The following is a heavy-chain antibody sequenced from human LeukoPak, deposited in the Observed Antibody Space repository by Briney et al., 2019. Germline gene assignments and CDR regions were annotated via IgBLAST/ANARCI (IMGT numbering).Heavy chain of an antibody. CDR1: GFTFSNYA. J-gene: IGHJ4*02. V-gene: IGHV3-23*01. CDR2: ISGSGGST. D-gene: IGHD2-2*02. CDR3: AKDLKAVVAPAAIRGYFDY. Sequence: GGSLRLSCAASGFTFSNYAMSWVRQAPGKGLEWVSGISGSGGSTYYGDSVKGRFTISRDNSKNTLYLQMNSLRAEDTAVYYCAKDLKAVVAPAAIRGYFDYWGQGILVIVSS.